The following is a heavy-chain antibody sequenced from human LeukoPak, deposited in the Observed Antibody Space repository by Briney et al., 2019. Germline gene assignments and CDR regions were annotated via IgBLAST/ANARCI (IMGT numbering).Heavy chain of an antibody. CDR3: ARALSWTTQYYYYMDV. J-gene: IGHJ6*03. V-gene: IGHV1-8*01. CDR2: MNPNSGNT. Sequence: GASVKVSCKASGYSFTSYDINWVRQAAGQGLEWMGWMNPNSGNTGYAQRLQGRVSMTMNTSITTAYMELSSLRSEDAAVYYCARALSWTTQYYYYMDVWGKGTTVTVSS. CDR1: GYSFTSYD. D-gene: IGHD3/OR15-3a*01.